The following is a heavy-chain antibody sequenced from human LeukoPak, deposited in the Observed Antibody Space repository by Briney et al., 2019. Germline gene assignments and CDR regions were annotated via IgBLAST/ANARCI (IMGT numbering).Heavy chain of an antibody. CDR3: AKDQTAPGMYYFDY. V-gene: IGHV3-7*03. Sequence: PGGSLRLSCAASGFTFSNYWMSWVRQTPGKGLEWVANIKEDGSDKYYVDSLKGRFTISRDNAKNSLYLQMNSLRAEDTAVYYCAKDQTAPGMYYFDYWGQGTLVTVSS. D-gene: IGHD6-13*01. CDR2: IKEDGSDK. J-gene: IGHJ4*02. CDR1: GFTFSNYW.